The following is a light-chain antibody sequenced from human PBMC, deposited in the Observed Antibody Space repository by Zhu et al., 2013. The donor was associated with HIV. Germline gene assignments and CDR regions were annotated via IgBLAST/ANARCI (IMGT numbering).Light chain of an antibody. J-gene: IGKJ2*01. CDR1: QGVSSSY. Sequence: PGERATLSCRASQGVSSSYLAWYQQKPGQAPRLLIYGASTRATGIPDRFGGSGSGTDFTLTISRLEPEDSAVYYCHQYGNSPPTFGQGTKLQIK. CDR3: HQYGNSPPT. CDR2: GAS. V-gene: IGKV3-20*01.